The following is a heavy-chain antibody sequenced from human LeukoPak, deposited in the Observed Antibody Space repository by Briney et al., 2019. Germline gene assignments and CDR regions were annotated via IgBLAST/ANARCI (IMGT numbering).Heavy chain of an antibody. D-gene: IGHD5-24*01. CDR3: ARSEIATVLYYFDY. CDR1: GFTFSSYA. V-gene: IGHV3-30-3*01. J-gene: IGHJ4*02. CDR2: ISYDGSNK. Sequence: QPGRSLRLSCASSGFTFSSYAMHWVRQAPGKGLEWVAVISYDGSNKYYADSVKGRFTISRDNSKNTLYLQMNSLRAEDTAVYYCARSEIATVLYYFDYWGQGTLVTVSS.